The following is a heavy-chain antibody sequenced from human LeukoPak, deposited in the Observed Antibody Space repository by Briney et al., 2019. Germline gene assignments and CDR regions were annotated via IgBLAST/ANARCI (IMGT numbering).Heavy chain of an antibody. D-gene: IGHD1-14*01. Sequence: ASVKVSCKTSGFTFTGYYMRWVRQAPGQGLEWMGWIHPNSGGTDYAQKFQGRVTMARDTSIRTVYMELSRLRPDDTAVYYCVRVMGRNYIPNPRDAFEIWGQGTVVTVSS. CDR3: VRVMGRNYIPNPRDAFEI. J-gene: IGHJ3*02. CDR2: IHPNSGGT. CDR1: GFTFTGYY. V-gene: IGHV1-2*02.